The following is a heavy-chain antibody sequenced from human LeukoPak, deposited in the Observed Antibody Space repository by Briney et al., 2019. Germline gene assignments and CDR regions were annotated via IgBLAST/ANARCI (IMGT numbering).Heavy chain of an antibody. CDR2: INSDGSST. J-gene: IGHJ4*02. CDR3: ARGSIAEAIDN. Sequence: GSLRLSCAASGFTFISYWMHWVRQAPGKGLVWVSRINSDGSSTSYADSVKGRFTISRDNAKNTLYLQMNSLRAEETAVYYCARGSIAEAIDNWGQGTLVTVSS. D-gene: IGHD6-19*01. CDR1: GFTFISYW. V-gene: IGHV3-74*01.